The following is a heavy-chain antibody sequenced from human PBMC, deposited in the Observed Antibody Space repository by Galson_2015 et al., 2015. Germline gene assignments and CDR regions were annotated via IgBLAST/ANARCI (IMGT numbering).Heavy chain of an antibody. D-gene: IGHD6-13*01. J-gene: IGHJ6*03. CDR3: ARLIAAAGPQLYYYMDV. Sequence: KGLEWIGTVYYSGSTYYNPSLQSRVTISVDTSKNQFSLRLSSVTAADTSVYYCARLIAAAGPQLYYYMDVWGTGIPVTVSS. CDR2: VYYSGST. V-gene: IGHV4-39*01.